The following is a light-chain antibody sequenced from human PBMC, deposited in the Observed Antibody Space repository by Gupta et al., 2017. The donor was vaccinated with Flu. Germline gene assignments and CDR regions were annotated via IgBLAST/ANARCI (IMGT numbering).Light chain of an antibody. CDR1: QYINNF. Sequence: DIQMTQSPSSLSASVGDRVPITCRASQYINNFVNWYQQKPGKDPKLLIYAASILQRGVPSRFSGSGSWPDFTLTITSLLPEDLATYYCQQSYDVTWTCGQETKV. CDR2: AAS. J-gene: IGKJ1*01. V-gene: IGKV1-39*01. CDR3: QQSYDVTWT.